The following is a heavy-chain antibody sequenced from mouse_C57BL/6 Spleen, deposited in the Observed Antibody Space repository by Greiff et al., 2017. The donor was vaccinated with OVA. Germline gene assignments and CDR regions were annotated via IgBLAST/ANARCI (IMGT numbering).Heavy chain of an antibody. J-gene: IGHJ2*01. V-gene: IGHV14-1*01. CDR2: IDPEDGDT. D-gene: IGHD1-1*01. CDR3: TRLTTVVAPDY. Sequence: VQLQQSGAELVRPGASVKLSCTASGFTITDYYMHWVKQRPEQGLEWIGRIDPEDGDTEYAPKFQGKATMTADTSSNTAYLQLSSLTSEDTAVDYCTRLTTVVAPDYWGQGTTLTVSS. CDR1: GFTITDYY.